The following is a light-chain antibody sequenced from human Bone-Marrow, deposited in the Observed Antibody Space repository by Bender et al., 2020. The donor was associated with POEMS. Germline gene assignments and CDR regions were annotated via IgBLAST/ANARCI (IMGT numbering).Light chain of an antibody. CDR1: NLRTYS. CDR2: GKK. Sequence: SSELTQDPAVSVALGQTVRITCRGDNLRTYSSNWYQQKPAQAPLLVIYGKKNRPSGIPDRFSGSSSGDTASLTITGAQAEDEADYYCCSRDIDGNHHWVFGGGTKLTVL. CDR3: CSRDIDGNHHWV. V-gene: IGLV3-19*01. J-gene: IGLJ3*02.